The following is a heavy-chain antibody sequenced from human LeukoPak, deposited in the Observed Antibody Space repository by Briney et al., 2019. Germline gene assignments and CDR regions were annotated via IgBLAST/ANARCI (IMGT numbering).Heavy chain of an antibody. CDR1: GGSISSSSYY. V-gene: IGHV4-39*01. D-gene: IGHD6-13*01. CDR3: ARLYSSSWYYYYYYMDV. CDR2: IYYSGST. Sequence: SETLSLTCTVSGGSISSSSYYWGWIRQPRGKGLEWIGRIYYSGSTYYNPSLKSRVTISVDTSKNQFSLKLSSVTAADTAVYYCARLYSSSWYYYYYYMDVWGKGTTVTVSS. J-gene: IGHJ6*03.